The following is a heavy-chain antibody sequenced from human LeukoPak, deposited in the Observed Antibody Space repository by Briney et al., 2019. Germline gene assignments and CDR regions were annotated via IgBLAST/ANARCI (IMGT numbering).Heavy chain of an antibody. J-gene: IGHJ4*02. Sequence: PGRSLRLSCAASGFTFSSYAMHWVRQAPGKGLEWVAVISYDGSNKYYADSVKGRFTISRDNFKNTLYLQMNSLRAEDTAVYYCAREYYWGQGTLVTVSS. CDR1: GFTFSSYA. CDR2: ISYDGSNK. CDR3: AREYY. V-gene: IGHV3-30*04.